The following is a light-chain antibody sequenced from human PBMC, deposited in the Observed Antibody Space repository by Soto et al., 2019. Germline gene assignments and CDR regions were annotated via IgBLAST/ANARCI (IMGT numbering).Light chain of an antibody. V-gene: IGKV3-15*01. Sequence: EIVMTQSPATLSVSPGERATLCCRASQSISSNLAWYQQKPGQAPRLLIYGASTRATGIPARFSGSGSGTEFTLTISSLQSEDFAVYYCQQYTSWPPWTFGQGTKVDIK. CDR1: QSISSN. CDR3: QQYTSWPPWT. CDR2: GAS. J-gene: IGKJ1*01.